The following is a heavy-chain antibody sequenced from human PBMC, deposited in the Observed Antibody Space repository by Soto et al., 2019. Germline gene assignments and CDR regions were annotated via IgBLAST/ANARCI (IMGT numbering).Heavy chain of an antibody. CDR1: GYTFTSYD. D-gene: IGHD3-10*01. Sequence: ASVKVSCKASGYTFTSYDINWVRQATGQGLEWMGWMNPNSGNTGYAQKFQGRVTMTRNTSISTAYMELSSLRSEDTAVYYCARVRYGSGMYNWFDPWGQGTLVTAPQ. CDR2: MNPNSGNT. J-gene: IGHJ5*02. CDR3: ARVRYGSGMYNWFDP. V-gene: IGHV1-8*01.